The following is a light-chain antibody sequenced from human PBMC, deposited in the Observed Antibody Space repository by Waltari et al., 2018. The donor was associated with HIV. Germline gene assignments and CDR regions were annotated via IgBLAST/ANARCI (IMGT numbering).Light chain of an antibody. CDR3: SSYGDSLKVL. CDR1: SSAIGAYDF. Sequence: QSALTQPPSASGSLGQSVTISCTGSSSAIGAYDFVSWFQQHPHSAPKLLLYEVTRRPSTVSVRVSGARSGNTAFLTVAGLQPDDEATYFCSSYGDSLKVLFGGGTNVTVL. CDR2: EVT. V-gene: IGLV2-8*01. J-gene: IGLJ2*01.